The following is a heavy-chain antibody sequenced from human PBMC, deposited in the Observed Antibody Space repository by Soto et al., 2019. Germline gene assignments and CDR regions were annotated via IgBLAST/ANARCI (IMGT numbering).Heavy chain of an antibody. V-gene: IGHV4-34*01. CDR1: GESFTGYY. D-gene: IGHD3-3*01. J-gene: IGHJ6*03. CDR2: INHSGTT. CDR3: ARGYYDFWSGFPSMDV. Sequence: SETLSLTCAVYGESFTGYYWSWIRQPPGAGLEWIGEINHSGTTNYNPSLKSRVIISVDTSKSQFSLKLSSVTAADTAVYYCARGYYDFWSGFPSMDVWGKGTTVTVSS.